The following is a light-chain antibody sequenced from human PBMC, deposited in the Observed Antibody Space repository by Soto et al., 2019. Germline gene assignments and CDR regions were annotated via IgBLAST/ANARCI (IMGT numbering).Light chain of an antibody. J-gene: IGKJ1*01. CDR2: GAS. V-gene: IGKV3D-15*01. CDR3: QQYNNWPPWT. Sequence: EIVMTQSPATLSVSPGERATLSCSASQSVSSNLAWYQQKPGQAPRLLIYGASTSATGIPARFSVSGSGTEFTLTISSLQSEDFAVYYCQQYNNWPPWTFGQGTKVDI. CDR1: QSVSSN.